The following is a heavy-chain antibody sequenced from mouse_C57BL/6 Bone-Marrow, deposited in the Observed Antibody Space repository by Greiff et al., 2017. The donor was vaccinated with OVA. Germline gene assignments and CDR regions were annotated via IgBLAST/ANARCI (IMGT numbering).Heavy chain of an antibody. V-gene: IGHV5-6*01. J-gene: IGHJ2*01. CDR2: ISSGGSYT. Sequence: EVQVVESGGDLVKPGGSLKLSCAASGFTFSSYGMSWVRQTPDKRLAWVATISSGGSYTYYPDSVKGRFTISIDNAKNTLYLQMSSLKSEDTAMYYCARQRLGMGDYWGQGTTLTVSS. CDR3: ARQRLGMGDY. CDR1: GFTFSSYG. D-gene: IGHD4-1*01.